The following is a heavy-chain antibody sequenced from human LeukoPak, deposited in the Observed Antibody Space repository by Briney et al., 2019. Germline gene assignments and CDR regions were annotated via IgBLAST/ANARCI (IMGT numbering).Heavy chain of an antibody. D-gene: IGHD1/OR15-1a*01. Sequence: SETLSLTCTVSGGSISSYYWSWIRQPPGKGLEWIGYIYYSGSTNYNPSLKSRVTISVDTSKNQFSLKLSSVTAADTAVYYCARLGNNAFDIWGQGTMVTVSS. V-gene: IGHV4-59*08. CDR3: ARLGNNAFDI. J-gene: IGHJ3*02. CDR1: GGSISSYY. CDR2: IYYSGST.